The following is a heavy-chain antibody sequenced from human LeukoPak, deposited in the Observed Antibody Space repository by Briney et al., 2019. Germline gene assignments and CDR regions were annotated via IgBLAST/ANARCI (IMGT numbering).Heavy chain of an antibody. Sequence: SQTLSLTCAISGDSVSSNSVTWNWIRQSPSRGLEWLGRTYYRSTWYNDYAVSVRGRITVNPDTSKNQLSLHLNSVTPEDTAVYYCARRLTQYDCFDPWGQGILVTVSS. CDR1: GDSVSSNSVT. CDR3: ARRLTQYDCFDP. CDR2: TYYRSTWYN. D-gene: IGHD2-2*01. V-gene: IGHV6-1*01. J-gene: IGHJ5*02.